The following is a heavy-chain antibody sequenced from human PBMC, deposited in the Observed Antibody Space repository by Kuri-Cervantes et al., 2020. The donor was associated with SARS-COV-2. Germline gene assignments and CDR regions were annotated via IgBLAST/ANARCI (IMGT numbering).Heavy chain of an antibody. Sequence: GESLKISCAASGFTFSRYAMHWVRQAPGKGLEYVSAISSNGGSTYYANSVKGRFTISRDNSKNTLYLQMGSLRAEDMAVYYCARDRDGTGVYFDYWGQGTLVTVSS. D-gene: IGHD7-27*01. CDR3: ARDRDGTGVYFDY. CDR2: ISSNGGST. J-gene: IGHJ4*02. CDR1: GFTFSRYA. V-gene: IGHV3-64*01.